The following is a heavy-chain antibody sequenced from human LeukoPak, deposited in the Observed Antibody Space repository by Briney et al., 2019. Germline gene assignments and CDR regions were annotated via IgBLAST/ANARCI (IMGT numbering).Heavy chain of an antibody. CDR1: GFTFISYG. CDR2: INNGGSDM. D-gene: IGHD2-21*02. J-gene: IGHJ4*01. CDR3: ARELPREVTLDY. Sequence: GESLKISCAASGFTFISYGMQWVRQAPGKGLVWVSRINNGGSDMSYADSVKGRSTISRDNAKNTLYLQMKSLRAEDTAVYYCARELPREVTLDYWGQGTPVTVSS. V-gene: IGHV3-74*01.